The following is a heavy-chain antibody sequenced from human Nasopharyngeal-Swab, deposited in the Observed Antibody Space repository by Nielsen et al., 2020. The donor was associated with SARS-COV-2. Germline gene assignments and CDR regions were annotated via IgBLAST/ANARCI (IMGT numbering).Heavy chain of an antibody. V-gene: IGHV4-28*01. Sequence: WISQPPGKGLEWFGEIYYSGSTTYNPSLKSRVTMSMDRSKNQFSLNLNSVTAADTAVYYCATKAYSGPYWPDFDFWGQGTLVTVSS. CDR2: IYYSGST. D-gene: IGHD2-8*02. CDR3: ATKAYSGPYWPDFDF. J-gene: IGHJ4*02.